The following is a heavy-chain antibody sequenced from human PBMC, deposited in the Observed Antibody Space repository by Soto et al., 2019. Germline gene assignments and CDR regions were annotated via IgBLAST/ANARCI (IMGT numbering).Heavy chain of an antibody. V-gene: IGHV3-23*01. D-gene: IGHD1-26*01. Sequence: GGSLRLSCAASGFTFSSYAMSWVRQAPGKGLEWVSAISGSGGSTYYADSVKGRFTISRDNSKNTLYLQMNSLRAEDTAVYYCAKDPLGATGEPPYYFDYWGQGTLVTVSS. CDR1: GFTFSSYA. CDR2: ISGSGGST. J-gene: IGHJ4*02. CDR3: AKDPLGATGEPPYYFDY.